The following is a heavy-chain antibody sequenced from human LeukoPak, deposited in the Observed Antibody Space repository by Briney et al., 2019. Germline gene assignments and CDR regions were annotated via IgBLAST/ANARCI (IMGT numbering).Heavy chain of an antibody. J-gene: IGHJ5*02. CDR3: ARSGFERRQNCCDP. D-gene: IGHD3-10*01. V-gene: IGHV1-2*02. CDR1: GYTFTGYY. CDR2: INPNSGGT. Sequence: GSVKVSCKASGYTFTGYYIHWVRQAPGKGLEWVGWINPNSGGTNYAQKVQGRVTISRDKSKNTVYLELNRLRSDDTAVYLCARSGFERRQNCCDPGGEGTLVTVPS.